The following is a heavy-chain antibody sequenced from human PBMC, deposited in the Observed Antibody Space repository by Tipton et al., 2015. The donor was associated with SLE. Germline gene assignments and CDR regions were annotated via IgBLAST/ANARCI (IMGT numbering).Heavy chain of an antibody. V-gene: IGHV4-31*03. CDR2: IYYSGTT. Sequence: LRLSCTVSGGSISVGGFYWSWIRQHPGKGLEWIGSIYYSGTTYYNPSLKSRVMMSVDTSENQFSLKLSSVTAADTAVYYCATLDASGSYPFDYWGQGTRVTVSS. CDR1: GGSISVGGFY. J-gene: IGHJ4*02. D-gene: IGHD3-10*01. CDR3: ATLDASGSYPFDY.